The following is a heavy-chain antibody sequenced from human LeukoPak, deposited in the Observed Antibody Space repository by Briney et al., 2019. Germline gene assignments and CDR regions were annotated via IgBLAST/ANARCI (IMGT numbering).Heavy chain of an antibody. D-gene: IGHD5-18*01. CDR3: ARSWGGIQLWLGPFDI. Sequence: GGSLRLSCVASGFTYSSYAMHWVRQAPDKGLEWVAVISYDGSNKYYADSVKGRFTISRDNSKNTLYLQMSSLRAEDTAVYYCARSWGGIQLWLGPFDIWGQGTMVTVSS. CDR1: GFTYSSYA. J-gene: IGHJ3*02. V-gene: IGHV3-30*04. CDR2: ISYDGSNK.